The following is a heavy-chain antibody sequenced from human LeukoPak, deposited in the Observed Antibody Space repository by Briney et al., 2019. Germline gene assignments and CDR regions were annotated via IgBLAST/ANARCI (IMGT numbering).Heavy chain of an antibody. V-gene: IGHV3-21*05. CDR1: GFTFSSYN. Sequence: PGGSLRLSCAASGFTFSSYNMKWVRQAPGKGLEWVSYIVNSGSDMYYADSVKGRFTISRDNAKNSLYLQMSNLRAEDTAVYFCARGGGLDVWGQGATVTVSS. CDR2: IVNSGSDM. CDR3: ARGGGLDV. J-gene: IGHJ6*02. D-gene: IGHD3-16*01.